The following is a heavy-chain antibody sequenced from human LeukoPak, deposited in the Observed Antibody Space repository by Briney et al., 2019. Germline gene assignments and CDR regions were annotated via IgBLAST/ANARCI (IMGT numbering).Heavy chain of an antibody. CDR3: ATVGQVFGVVIRWFDH. Sequence: GASVKVSCKVSGYTLTELSMHWVRQAPGKGLEWMGGFDPEDGETIYAQKFQGRVTMTEDTSTDTAYMELSSLRSEDTAVYYCATVGQVFGVVIRWFDHWGQGTLVTVSS. V-gene: IGHV1-24*01. CDR1: GYTLTELS. D-gene: IGHD3-3*01. CDR2: FDPEDGET. J-gene: IGHJ5*02.